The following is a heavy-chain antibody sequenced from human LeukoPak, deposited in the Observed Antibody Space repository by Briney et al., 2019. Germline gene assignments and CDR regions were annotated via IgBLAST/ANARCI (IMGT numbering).Heavy chain of an antibody. Sequence: GGSLRLSRAASGFTFSNAWMSWVRQAPGKGLEWVGRIKSKTYGGTTDYAAPVKGRFTISRDDSKNTLYLQMNSLKTEDTAVYYCTTEWYYYDNSAYWGQGTLVTVSS. V-gene: IGHV3-15*01. J-gene: IGHJ4*02. D-gene: IGHD3-22*01. CDR1: GFTFSNAW. CDR2: IKSKTYGGTT. CDR3: TTEWYYYDNSAY.